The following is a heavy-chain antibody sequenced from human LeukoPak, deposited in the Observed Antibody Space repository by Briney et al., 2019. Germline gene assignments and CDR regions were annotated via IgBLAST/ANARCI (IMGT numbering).Heavy chain of an antibody. CDR2: IYPGDSET. J-gene: IGHJ4*02. D-gene: IGHD1-26*01. V-gene: IGHV5-51*01. CDR1: GYSFTSYW. CDR3: ARLPLSEPHYFDY. Sequence: GESLKISCKGSGYSFTSYWIGWVRQMPGKGLEWMGIIYPGDSETRYSPSFQGQVTISADKSISTAYLQWSSLKVSDTAMYYCARLPLSEPHYFDYWGQGTLVTVSS.